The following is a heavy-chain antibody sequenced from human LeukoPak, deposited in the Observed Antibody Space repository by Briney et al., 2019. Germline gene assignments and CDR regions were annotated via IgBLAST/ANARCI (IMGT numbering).Heavy chain of an antibody. CDR2: MNPNSGNT. CDR1: GYTFTSYD. CDR3: ARDGVANDDYYYYYYMDV. D-gene: IGHD1-1*01. V-gene: IGHV1-8*01. J-gene: IGHJ6*03. Sequence: ASVKVSCKASGYTFTSYDINCVRQATGQGVEWMGWMNPNSGNTGYAQKLQGRVTMTRNTSISTAYMELSSLRSEDTAVYYCARDGVANDDYYYYYYMDVWGKGITVTISS.